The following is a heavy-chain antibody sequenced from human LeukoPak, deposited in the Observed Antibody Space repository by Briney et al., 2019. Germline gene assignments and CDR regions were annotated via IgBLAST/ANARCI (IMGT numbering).Heavy chain of an antibody. D-gene: IGHD3-10*01. Sequence: SETLSLTCTVSGGSISSHYWSWIRQPPGKGLEWIGYIYYSGSTNYNPSLKSRVTISVDTSKNQFSLRLSSVTAADTAVYYCARAPSTMARGVIKFPSSFDYWGQGTLVAVSS. CDR1: GGSISSHY. CDR3: ARAPSTMARGVIKFPSSFDY. CDR2: IYYSGST. J-gene: IGHJ4*02. V-gene: IGHV4-59*11.